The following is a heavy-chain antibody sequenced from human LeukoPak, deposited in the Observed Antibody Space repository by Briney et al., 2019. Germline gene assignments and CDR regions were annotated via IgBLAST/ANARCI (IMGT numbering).Heavy chain of an antibody. Sequence: GASVKVFCKASGYTFTSYYMHWVRQAPGQGLEWMGIINPSGGSTSYAQKFQGRVTMTRDTSTSTVYMELSSLRSEDTAVYYCARGPDQWLVSLGYGGTDYWGQGTLVTVSS. CDR2: INPSGGST. CDR1: GYTFTSYY. J-gene: IGHJ4*02. D-gene: IGHD6-19*01. V-gene: IGHV1-46*01. CDR3: ARGPDQWLVSLGYGGTDY.